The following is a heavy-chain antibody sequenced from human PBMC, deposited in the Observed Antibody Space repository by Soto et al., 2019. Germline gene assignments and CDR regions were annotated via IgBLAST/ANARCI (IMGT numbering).Heavy chain of an antibody. Sequence: GGSLRLSCAASGFTFSNAWMNWVRQAPGKGLEWVGRIKSKTDGGTTDYAAPVKGRFTISRDDSKNTLYLQMNSLKTEDTAVYYCTTGPLYDSSGYYGDYWGQGTLVTVSS. CDR2: IKSKTDGGTT. CDR1: GFTFSNAW. D-gene: IGHD3-22*01. J-gene: IGHJ4*02. CDR3: TTGPLYDSSGYYGDY. V-gene: IGHV3-15*07.